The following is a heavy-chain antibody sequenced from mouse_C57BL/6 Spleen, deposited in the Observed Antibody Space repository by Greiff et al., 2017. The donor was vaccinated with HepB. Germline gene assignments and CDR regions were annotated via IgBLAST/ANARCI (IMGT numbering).Heavy chain of an antibody. J-gene: IGHJ2*01. Sequence: QVQLQQPGAELVKPGASVKLSCKASGYTFTSYWMHWVKQRPGQGLEWIGMIHPNSGSTNYNEKFKSKATLTVDKSSSTAYMQLSSLTSEDSAVYYCARHHYGQSFYYFDYWGQGTTLTVSS. CDR2: IHPNSGST. CDR3: ARHHYGQSFYYFDY. D-gene: IGHD1-2*01. V-gene: IGHV1-64*01. CDR1: GYTFTSYW.